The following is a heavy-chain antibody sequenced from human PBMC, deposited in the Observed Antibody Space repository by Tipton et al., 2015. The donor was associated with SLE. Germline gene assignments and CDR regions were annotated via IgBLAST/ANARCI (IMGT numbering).Heavy chain of an antibody. CDR2: IYYSGST. V-gene: IGHV4-59*12. J-gene: IGHJ1*01. CDR3: ARCYSNYEYFQH. CDR1: GGSISSYY. Sequence: TLSLTCTVSGGSISSYYWSRIRQPPGKGLEWIGYIYYSGSTKSNPSLKSRVTISVDTSKNQFSLKLSSVTAADTAVYYCARCYSNYEYFQHWGQGTLVTVSS. D-gene: IGHD4-11*01.